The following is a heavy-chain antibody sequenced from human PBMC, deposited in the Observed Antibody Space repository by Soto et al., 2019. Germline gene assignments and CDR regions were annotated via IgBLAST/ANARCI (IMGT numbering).Heavy chain of an antibody. D-gene: IGHD3-10*01. CDR1: GVTFSSYG. J-gene: IGHJ4*02. V-gene: IGHV3-30*18. Sequence: GGSLRLSCAASGVTFSSYGMHWVRQAPGKGLEWVAVISYDGSNKYYADSVKGRFTISRDNSKNTLYLQMNSLRAEDTAVYYCAKDFGESTRDDYWGQGTLVTVSS. CDR2: ISYDGSNK. CDR3: AKDFGESTRDDY.